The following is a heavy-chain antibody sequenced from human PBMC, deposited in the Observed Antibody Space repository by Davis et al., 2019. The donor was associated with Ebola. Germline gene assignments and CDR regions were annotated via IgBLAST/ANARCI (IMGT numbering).Heavy chain of an antibody. Sequence: PGGSLRLSCAASGFTFSSYAMSWVRQAPGKGLEWVSAISGSGGSTYYADSVKGRFTISRDNSKNTLYLQMNSLRAEDTAVYYCAKAEIRPYYYYGMDVWGQGTTVTVSS. J-gene: IGHJ6*02. V-gene: IGHV3-23*01. CDR2: ISGSGGST. CDR3: AKAEIRPYYYYGMDV. D-gene: IGHD5-24*01. CDR1: GFTFSSYA.